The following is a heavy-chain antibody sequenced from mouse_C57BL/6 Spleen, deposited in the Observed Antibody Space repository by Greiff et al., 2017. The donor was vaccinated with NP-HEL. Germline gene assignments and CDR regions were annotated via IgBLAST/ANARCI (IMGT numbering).Heavy chain of an antibody. CDR3: ASDYPYYYAMDY. CDR1: GYAFSSSW. V-gene: IGHV1-82*01. Sequence: QVQLQQSGPELVKPGASVKISCKASGYAFSSSWMNWVKQRPGKGLEWIGRIYPGDGDTNYNGKFKGKATLTADKSSSTAYMQLSSLTSEDSAVYFCASDYPYYYAMDYWGQGASVTVSS. CDR2: IYPGDGDT. J-gene: IGHJ4*01. D-gene: IGHD2-4*01.